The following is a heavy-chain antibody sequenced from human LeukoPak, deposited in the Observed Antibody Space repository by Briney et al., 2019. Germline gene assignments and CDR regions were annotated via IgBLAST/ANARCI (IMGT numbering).Heavy chain of an antibody. CDR3: ARGAAANRDP. V-gene: IGHV3-21*01. CDR2: ISSSSTYI. D-gene: IGHD6-13*01. J-gene: IGHJ5*02. Sequence: GGSLRLSCAASGFTFSSYSMKWVSQAAGKGLGWVSSISSSSTYIFYADSAKGRFTISRDNAKNSLYLQMNSLRAEDTAVYYCARGAAANRDPWGQGTLVTVSS. CDR1: GFTFSSYS.